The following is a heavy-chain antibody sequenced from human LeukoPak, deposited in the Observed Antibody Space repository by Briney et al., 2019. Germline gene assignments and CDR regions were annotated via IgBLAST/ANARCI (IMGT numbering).Heavy chain of an antibody. CDR3: AKSPRDSRDWTGTLDY. CDR2: ISHSGSVQ. J-gene: IGHJ4*02. D-gene: IGHD3-22*01. CDR1: GFTFNNFG. Sequence: GGSLRLSCAASGFTFNNFGMHWVRQAPGKGLEWVSVISHSGSVQFYADSVKGRFTISRDDSKNTVHMQMNRLRVEDTAVYYCAKSPRDSRDWTGTLDYWGQGALVTVSS. V-gene: IGHV3-30*18.